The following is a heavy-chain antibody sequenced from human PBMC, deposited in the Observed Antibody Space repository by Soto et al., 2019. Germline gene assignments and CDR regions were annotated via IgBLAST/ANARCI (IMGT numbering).Heavy chain of an antibody. D-gene: IGHD5-18*01. CDR1: GFTFSSYG. J-gene: IGHJ6*02. V-gene: IGHV3-33*01. Sequence: QVQLVESGGGVVQPGRSLRLSCAASGFTFSSYGMHWVRQAPGKGLEWVAVIWYDGSNKYYADSVKGRFTISRDNSKNTLYLKMNSLRAEDTAVYYCARDSRGYSYGFLYYYGMDVWGQGTTVTVSS. CDR3: ARDSRGYSYGFLYYYGMDV. CDR2: IWYDGSNK.